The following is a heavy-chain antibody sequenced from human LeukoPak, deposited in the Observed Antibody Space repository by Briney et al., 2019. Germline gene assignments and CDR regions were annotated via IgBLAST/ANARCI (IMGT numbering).Heavy chain of an antibody. CDR3: ARHLYNDFWSGLDY. CDR1: GGSIRSYY. V-gene: IGHV4-59*08. D-gene: IGHD3-3*01. CDR2: ISDTGST. Sequence: SETLSLTCTVSGGSIRSYYWSWIRQPPGKGLEWIGYISDTGSTNYNPSLKSRVTISADTSKTQLSLNLSSVTAADTAVYYCARHLYNDFWSGLDYWGQGTLVTVSS. J-gene: IGHJ4*02.